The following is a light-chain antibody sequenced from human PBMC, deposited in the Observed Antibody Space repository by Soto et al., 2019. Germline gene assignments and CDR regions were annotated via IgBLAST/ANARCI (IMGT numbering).Light chain of an antibody. Sequence: DIQMTQSPSTLSASVGDRVTITCRASQSIRNWLAWYQQRPGKAPKLLIYAASSLQSGVPSRFSGSGSATEFTLTISGLQPDDFATYYCQQYYTYPWTFGQGTKVDNK. V-gene: IGKV1-5*01. CDR3: QQYYTYPWT. CDR1: QSIRNW. J-gene: IGKJ1*01. CDR2: AAS.